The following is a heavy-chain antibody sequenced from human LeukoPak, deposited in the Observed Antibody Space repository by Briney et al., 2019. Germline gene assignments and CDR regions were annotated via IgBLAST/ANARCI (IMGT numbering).Heavy chain of an antibody. CDR2: ISGSGGST. V-gene: IGHV3-23*01. D-gene: IGHD3-10*01. J-gene: IGHJ5*02. CDR3: AKDTHLSYTYYYGSGSSWFDP. CDR1: GFTFSSYA. Sequence: GGSLRLSCAASGFTFSSYAMSWVRQAPGKGLEWVPAISGSGGSTYYADSVKGRFTISRDNSKNTLYLQMNSLRAEDTAVYYCAKDTHLSYTYYYGSGSSWFDPWGQGTLVTVSS.